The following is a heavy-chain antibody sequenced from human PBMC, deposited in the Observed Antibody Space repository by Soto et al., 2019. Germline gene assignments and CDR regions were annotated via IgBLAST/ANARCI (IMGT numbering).Heavy chain of an antibody. CDR1: QFPFLDYY. V-gene: IGHV3-11*01. CDR3: ARGSITIFGVVIISHYGMDV. Sequence: GRSLRLYCASSQFPFLDYYMSWIRQAPGKGLEWVSYISSSGSTIYYADSVKGRFTISRDNAKNSLYLQMNSLRAEDTAVYYCARGSITIFGVVIISHYGMDVWGQGTTVTVSS. D-gene: IGHD3-3*01. J-gene: IGHJ6*02. CDR2: ISSSGSTI.